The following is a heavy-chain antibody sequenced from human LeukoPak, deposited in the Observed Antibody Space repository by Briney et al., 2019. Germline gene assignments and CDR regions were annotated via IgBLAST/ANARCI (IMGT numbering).Heavy chain of an antibody. Sequence: SETLSLTCAVSGSSISSGYYWGWIRQPPGKGLEWIGSIYHSGNTYYYPSLKSRVTISVDTSKNQFSLKLSSVTAADTAVYYCAGADWGKFDYWGQGTLVTVSS. CDR1: GSSISSGYY. CDR2: IYHSGNT. J-gene: IGHJ4*02. CDR3: AGADWGKFDY. V-gene: IGHV4-38-2*01. D-gene: IGHD3-16*01.